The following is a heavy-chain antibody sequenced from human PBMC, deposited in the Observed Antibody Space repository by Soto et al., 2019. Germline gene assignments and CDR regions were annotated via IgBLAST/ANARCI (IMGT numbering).Heavy chain of an antibody. CDR3: ARHSNIWWFDY. CDR2: VRYTGST. V-gene: IGHV4-59*08. Sequence: QVQLQESGPGLVKPSETLSLTCTVAGGSLSPYYWTWIRQSPGKGLEWFGYVRYTGSTNYNPSLRRRLTMSEDTSRNQFTLTRSSVTAADTAVYSCARHSNIWWFDYWGQGTLVTVSS. J-gene: IGHJ4*02. CDR1: GGSLSPYY. D-gene: IGHD2-8*02.